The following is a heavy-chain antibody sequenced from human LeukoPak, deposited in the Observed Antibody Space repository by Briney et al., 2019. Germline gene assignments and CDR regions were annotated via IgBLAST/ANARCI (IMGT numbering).Heavy chain of an antibody. CDR2: IYYSGST. J-gene: IGHJ4*02. Sequence: PSETLSLTCTVSGGSISSSSYYWGWIRQPPGKGLEWIGSIYYSGSTYYNPSLKSRVTISVDTSKNQFSLKLSSVTAADTAVYYCARDFYDSSGLHDYWGQGTPVTVSS. D-gene: IGHD3-22*01. CDR3: ARDFYDSSGLHDY. CDR1: GGSISSSSYY. V-gene: IGHV4-39*07.